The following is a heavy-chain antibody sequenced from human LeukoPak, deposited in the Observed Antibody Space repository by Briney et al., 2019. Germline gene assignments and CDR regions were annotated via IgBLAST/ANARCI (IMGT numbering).Heavy chain of an antibody. D-gene: IGHD6-19*01. CDR3: ARGIGGWYNWYFDL. CDR1: GFTFSSYS. V-gene: IGHV3-21*01. J-gene: IGHJ2*01. CDR2: ISSSSSYI. Sequence: PGGSLRLSCAASGFTFSSYSMNWVRQAPGKGLEWVSSISSSSSYIYYADSVKGRFTISRDNAKNSLYLQMNSLRAEDTAVYYCARGIGGWYNWYFDLWGRGTLVTVSS.